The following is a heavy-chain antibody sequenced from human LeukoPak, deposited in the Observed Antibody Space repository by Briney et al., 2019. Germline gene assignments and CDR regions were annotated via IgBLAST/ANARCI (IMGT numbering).Heavy chain of an antibody. Sequence: GASVKVSCKASGGTFSSYAISWVRQAPGQGLEWMGRIIPILGIANYAQKFQGRVTITADKSTSTAYMELSSLRSEDTAVYYCARDRDYYGSGSYYYYGMDVWGQGTTVTVSS. CDR1: GGTFSSYA. CDR3: ARDRDYYGSGSYYYYGMDV. CDR2: IIPILGIA. V-gene: IGHV1-69*04. D-gene: IGHD3-10*01. J-gene: IGHJ6*02.